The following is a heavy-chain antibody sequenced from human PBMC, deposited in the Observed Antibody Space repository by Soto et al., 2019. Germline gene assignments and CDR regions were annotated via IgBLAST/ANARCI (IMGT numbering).Heavy chain of an antibody. J-gene: IGHJ4*02. CDR1: GFTFSSYG. V-gene: IGHV3-30*18. CDR3: AKGSTARTYFDY. CDR2: ISYDGSNK. Sequence: QVQLVESGGGVVQPGRSLRLSCAASGFTFSSYGMHWVRQAPGKGLEWVAVISYDGSNKYYADSVKGRFTISRANSKNTLYLQMNSLRAEDTAVYYCAKGSTARTYFDYWGQGTLVTVSS. D-gene: IGHD5-18*01.